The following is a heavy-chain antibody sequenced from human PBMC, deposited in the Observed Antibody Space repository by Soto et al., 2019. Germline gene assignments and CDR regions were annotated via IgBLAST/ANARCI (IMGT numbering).Heavy chain of an antibody. Sequence: QVQLVQSGAEVKKPGASVKVSCKASGYTFTSYGISWVRQAPGQGLEWMGWISAYNGNTNYAQKVQGRVTITTDTSTSTDYLDLRRLRSDDTAVYYCARSRGGVIAAMEPRYIDYWGQGPLVTLAS. D-gene: IGHD6-13*01. CDR3: ARSRGGVIAAMEPRYIDY. J-gene: IGHJ4*02. CDR2: ISAYNGNT. V-gene: IGHV1-18*01. CDR1: GYTFTSYG.